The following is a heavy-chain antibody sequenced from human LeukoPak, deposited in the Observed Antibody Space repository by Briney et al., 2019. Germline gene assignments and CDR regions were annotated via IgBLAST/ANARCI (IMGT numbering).Heavy chain of an antibody. Sequence: VASVKVSCKASGYTFTSYYMHWVRQAPGQGLEWMGWINPNSGGTNYAQKFQGRVTMTRDTSISTAYMELSRLRSDDTAVYYCARGNQLERLPGAYDYWGQGTLVTVSS. V-gene: IGHV1-2*02. D-gene: IGHD1-1*01. J-gene: IGHJ4*02. CDR2: INPNSGGT. CDR3: ARGNQLERLPGAYDY. CDR1: GYTFTSYY.